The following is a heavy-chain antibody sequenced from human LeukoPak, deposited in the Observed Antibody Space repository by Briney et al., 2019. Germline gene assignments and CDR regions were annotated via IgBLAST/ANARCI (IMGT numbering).Heavy chain of an antibody. D-gene: IGHD1-14*01. CDR1: GFTLNRYW. J-gene: IGHJ4*02. CDR3: ARGGNLEN. CDR2: INEDGGER. V-gene: IGHV3-7*01. Sequence: GGSLRLSCAASGFTLNRYWMSWVRQAPGKGLEWVANINEDGGERHYVDSVKGRFTISRDNAKNSLYLQMNSLRAEDTAFYYCARGGNLENWGGGTLVTVSS.